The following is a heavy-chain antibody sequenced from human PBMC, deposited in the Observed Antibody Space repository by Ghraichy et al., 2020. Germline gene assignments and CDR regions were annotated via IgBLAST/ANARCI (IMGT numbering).Heavy chain of an antibody. V-gene: IGHV1-18*04. D-gene: IGHD2-2*01. CDR2: ISAYNGNT. CDR3: ARDRYCSSTSCYAVYYFDY. J-gene: IGHJ4*02. Sequence: ASVKVSCKASGYTFTSYGISWVRQAPGQGLEWMGWISAYNGNTNYAQKLQGRGTMTTDTSPSTAYMELRSLRSDDTAVYYCARDRYCSSTSCYAVYYFDYWGQGTLVTVSS. CDR1: GYTFTSYG.